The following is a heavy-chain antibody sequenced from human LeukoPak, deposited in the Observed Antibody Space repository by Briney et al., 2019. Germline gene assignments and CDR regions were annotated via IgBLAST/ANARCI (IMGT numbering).Heavy chain of an antibody. D-gene: IGHD3-10*01. CDR1: GDSVSSNSAA. CDR2: TYYRSKWYN. V-gene: IGHV6-1*01. Sequence: SQTLSLTCAISGDSVSSNSAAWNWIRQFPSRGLEWLGRTYYRSKWYNDYAVSVKSRITINPDTSKNQFSLQLNSVTPEDTADCARGLWFGELLFDYWGQGTLVTVSS. CDR3: GLWFGELLFDY. J-gene: IGHJ4*02.